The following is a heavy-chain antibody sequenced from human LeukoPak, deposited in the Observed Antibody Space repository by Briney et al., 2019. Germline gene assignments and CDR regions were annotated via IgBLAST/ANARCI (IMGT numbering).Heavy chain of an antibody. CDR2: ISWNSGSI. D-gene: IGHD6-19*01. Sequence: PGRSLRLSCAASGFTFDDYDMHWVRQAPGKGLEWVSGISWNSGSIGYADSVKGRFTISRDNAKNSLYLQMNSLRAEDTALYYCAKDMRRGIAVAGLDYWGQGTLVTVSS. V-gene: IGHV3-9*01. CDR1: GFTFDDYD. J-gene: IGHJ4*02. CDR3: AKDMRRGIAVAGLDY.